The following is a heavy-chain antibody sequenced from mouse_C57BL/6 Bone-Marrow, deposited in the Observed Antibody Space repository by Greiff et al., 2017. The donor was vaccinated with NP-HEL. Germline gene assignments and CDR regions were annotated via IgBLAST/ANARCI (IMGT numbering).Heavy chain of an antibody. CDR1: GYSFTGYY. D-gene: IGHD3-3*01. Sequence: EVQLQQSGPELVKPGASVKISCKASGYSFTGYYMNWVKQSPEKSLEWIGEINPSTGGTTYNQKFKAKATLTVDKSSSTAYMQLKSLTSEDSAVYYCARFRDAWYFDVWGTGTTVTVSS. V-gene: IGHV1-42*01. CDR3: ARFRDAWYFDV. CDR2: INPSTGGT. J-gene: IGHJ1*03.